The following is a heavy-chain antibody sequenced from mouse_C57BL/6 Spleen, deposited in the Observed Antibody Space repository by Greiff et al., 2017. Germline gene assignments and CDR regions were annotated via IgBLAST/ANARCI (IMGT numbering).Heavy chain of an antibody. V-gene: IGHV1-82*01. J-gene: IGHJ2*01. D-gene: IGHD1-1*01. CDR3: ARSDYYYGSSDD. Sequence: QVQLQQSGPELVKPGASVKISCKASGYAFSSSWMNWVKQRPGKGLEWIGRIYPGDGDTNYNGKFKGKATLTADKSSSTAYMQLSSLTSEDSAVDFCARSDYYYGSSDDWGQGTTLTVSS. CDR2: IYPGDGDT. CDR1: GYAFSSSW.